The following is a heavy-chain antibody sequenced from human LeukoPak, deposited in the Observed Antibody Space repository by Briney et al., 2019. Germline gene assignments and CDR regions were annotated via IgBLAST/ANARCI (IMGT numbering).Heavy chain of an antibody. Sequence: GASVKVSCKASGYIFTGYYMHWVRQAPGQGLEWMGWINPNSGDTNYAQKFQGRVTMTRDTSISTAYMELSRLRSDDTAVYYCARPGLRYFDWLSLGFGYWGQGTLVTVSS. CDR1: GYIFTGYY. CDR3: ARPGLRYFDWLSLGFGY. J-gene: IGHJ4*02. CDR2: INPNSGDT. D-gene: IGHD3-9*01. V-gene: IGHV1-2*02.